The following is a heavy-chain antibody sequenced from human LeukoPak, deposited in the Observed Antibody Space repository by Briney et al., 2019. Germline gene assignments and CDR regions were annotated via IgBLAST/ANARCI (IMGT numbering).Heavy chain of an antibody. CDR2: IRSKAYGGTT. V-gene: IGHV3-49*04. Sequence: GRSLRLSCTAPGFTFGDYTINWVRQAPGKGPEWDGVIRSKAYGGTTEYAASVKGRFTFSRDDSKSVAYLQMNSLKTEDTAVYYCTRDPGGTYSAYHFLDYWGQGTLVTVSS. J-gene: IGHJ4*02. CDR1: GFTFGDYT. D-gene: IGHD5-12*01. CDR3: TRDPGGTYSAYHFLDY.